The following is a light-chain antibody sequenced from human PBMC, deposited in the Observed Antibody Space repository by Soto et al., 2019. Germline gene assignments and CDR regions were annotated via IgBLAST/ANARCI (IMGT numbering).Light chain of an antibody. Sequence: IVLTQSPEPMSLPPGERATLSCRTSQSVSSSYLAWYQQKPGQAPRLLIYGASSRATGIPDRFSGSGSGTDFTLTISRLEPEDFAVYYCQQYGSSPIEAIITVGQGTRLEI. V-gene: IGKV3-20*01. CDR1: QSVSSSY. CDR2: GAS. CDR3: QQYGSSPIEAIIT. J-gene: IGKJ5*01.